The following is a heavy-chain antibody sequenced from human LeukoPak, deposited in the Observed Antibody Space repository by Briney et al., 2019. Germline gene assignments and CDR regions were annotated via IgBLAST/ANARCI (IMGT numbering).Heavy chain of an antibody. CDR3: AKVQLGVYYFDY. CDR1: GFTFSSYA. V-gene: IGHV3-23*01. Sequence: GGSLRLSCAASGFTFSSYAMSWVRQAPGKGLEWVSAISGSGGSTYYADSVKGRFTISRDNSKNTLYLQMNSLRVEDTAVYSCAKVQLGVYYFDYWGPGTLVTVSS. J-gene: IGHJ4*02. CDR2: ISGSGGST. D-gene: IGHD2-2*01.